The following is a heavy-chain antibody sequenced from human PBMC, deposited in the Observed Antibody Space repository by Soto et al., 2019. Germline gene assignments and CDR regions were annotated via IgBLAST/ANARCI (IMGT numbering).Heavy chain of an antibody. CDR2: LNSDGSST. Sequence: EVQLVESGGGLVQPGGSLRLSCAASGFTFSSYWMHWVRQAPGKGLVWVSRLNSDGSSTSYADSVKGRFTISRDNAKNTLYLQMNSLRAEDTAVYYCARDLRGCTNGVCHYNWFDPWGQGTLVTVSS. CDR1: GFTFSSYW. D-gene: IGHD2-8*01. V-gene: IGHV3-74*01. CDR3: ARDLRGCTNGVCHYNWFDP. J-gene: IGHJ5*02.